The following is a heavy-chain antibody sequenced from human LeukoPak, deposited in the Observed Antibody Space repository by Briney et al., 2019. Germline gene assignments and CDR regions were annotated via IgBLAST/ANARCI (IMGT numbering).Heavy chain of an antibody. D-gene: IGHD4-17*01. CDR3: AREDATTVTTIRAFDI. Sequence: SETLSLTCTVSGGSISSGGYYWSWIRQHPGKGLEWIGYIYYSGSTYYNPSLKSRVTISVDTSKNQFSLKLSSVTATDTAVYYCAREDATTVTTIRAFDIWGQGTIVTVSS. J-gene: IGHJ3*02. V-gene: IGHV4-31*03. CDR1: GGSISSGGYY. CDR2: IYYSGST.